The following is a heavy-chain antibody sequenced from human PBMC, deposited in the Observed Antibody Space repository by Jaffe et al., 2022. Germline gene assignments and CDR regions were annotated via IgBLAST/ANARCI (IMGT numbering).Heavy chain of an antibody. CDR2: ISWNSGTI. J-gene: IGHJ3*02. D-gene: IGHD4-17*01. Sequence: EVQLVESGGGLVQPGRSLRLSCAASGFNFDDYAMHWVRQAPGKGLEWVSGISWNSGTIGYADSVKGRFTISRDNAKNSLYLQMNSLRTDDTALYYCAKGHTVTTFRGAFDIWGHGTMVTVS. V-gene: IGHV3-9*01. CDR3: AKGHTVTTFRGAFDI. CDR1: GFNFDDYA.